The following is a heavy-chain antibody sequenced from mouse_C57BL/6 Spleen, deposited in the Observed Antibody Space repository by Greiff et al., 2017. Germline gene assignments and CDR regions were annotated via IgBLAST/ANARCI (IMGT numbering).Heavy chain of an antibody. V-gene: IGHV1-80*01. J-gene: IGHJ4*01. Sequence: QVQLQQSGAELVKPGASVKISCKASGYAFSSYWMNWVKQRPGKGLEWIGQIYPGDGDTNYNGKFKGKATLTADKSSSTAYMQLSSLTSEDSAVYFCAREDGDYYAIDYWGQGTSVTVSS. CDR3: AREDGDYYAIDY. D-gene: IGHD2-3*01. CDR2: IYPGDGDT. CDR1: GYAFSSYW.